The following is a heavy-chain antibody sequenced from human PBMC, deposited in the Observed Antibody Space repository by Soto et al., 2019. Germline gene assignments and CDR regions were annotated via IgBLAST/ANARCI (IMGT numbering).Heavy chain of an antibody. CDR3: ARSTWGYAFDI. V-gene: IGHV4-59*08. CDR2: IYYNWNT. D-gene: IGHD1-26*01. J-gene: IGHJ3*02. CDR1: GGYINSHY. Sequence: QVQLQESGPGLVKPSETLSLTCTVSGGYINSHYWTWIRQPPGKGLEWIGYIYYNWNTDYNPSLKSRVTILTDKSKSYFSLRLTALTAADTAVYYCARSTWGYAFDIWGQGAVVTVSS.